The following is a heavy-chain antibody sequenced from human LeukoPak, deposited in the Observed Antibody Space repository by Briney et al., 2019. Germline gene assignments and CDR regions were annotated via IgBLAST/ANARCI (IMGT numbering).Heavy chain of an antibody. CDR2: IYHSGST. Sequence: SETLSLTCTVSGGSISSGGYYWSWIRQPPGKGLEWIGYIYHSGSTYYNPSLKSRVTISVDRSKNQFSLKLSSVTAADTAVYYCARAQTLYYYYMDVWGKGTTVTVSS. D-gene: IGHD4-23*01. J-gene: IGHJ6*03. CDR1: GGSISSGGYY. CDR3: ARAQTLYYYYMDV. V-gene: IGHV4-30-2*01.